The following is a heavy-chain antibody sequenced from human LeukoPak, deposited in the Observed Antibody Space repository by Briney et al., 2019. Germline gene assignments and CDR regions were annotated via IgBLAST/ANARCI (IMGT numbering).Heavy chain of an antibody. Sequence: PGGSLRLSCAASGFTFSSYWMSWVRQAPGKGLEWVANIKKDGSEKYYVDSVKGRFTISRDNAKNSLYLQMNSLRAEDTAVYYCARDQGYYYDSSGFDYWGQGTLVAVSS. CDR3: ARDQGYYYDSSGFDY. D-gene: IGHD3-22*01. J-gene: IGHJ4*02. CDR1: GFTFSSYW. CDR2: IKKDGSEK. V-gene: IGHV3-7*01.